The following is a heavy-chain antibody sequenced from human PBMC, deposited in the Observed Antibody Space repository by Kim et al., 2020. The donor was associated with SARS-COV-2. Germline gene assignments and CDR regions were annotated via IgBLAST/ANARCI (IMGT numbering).Heavy chain of an antibody. D-gene: IGHD1-26*01. CDR3: ARDMWEYGPTLFDP. Sequence: ADSVKGRFTVSRDNAKNSLYLQMNSLRDEDTGVYYCARDMWEYGPTLFDPWGQGTLVTVAS. J-gene: IGHJ5*02. V-gene: IGHV3-48*02.